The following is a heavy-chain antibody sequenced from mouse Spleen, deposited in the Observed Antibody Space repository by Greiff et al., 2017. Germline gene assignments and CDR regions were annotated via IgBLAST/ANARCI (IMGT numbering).Heavy chain of an antibody. CDR1: GYSITSGYY. D-gene: IGHD1-1*01. CDR3: ARVITTVVATDYYAMDY. CDR2: ISYDGSN. Sequence: VQLKESGPGLVKPSQSLSLTCSVTGYSITSGYYWNWIRQFPGNKLEWMGYISYDGSNNYNPSLKNRISITRDTSKNQFFLKLNSVTTEDTATYYCARVITTVVATDYYAMDYWGQGTSVTVSS. V-gene: IGHV3-6*01. J-gene: IGHJ4*01.